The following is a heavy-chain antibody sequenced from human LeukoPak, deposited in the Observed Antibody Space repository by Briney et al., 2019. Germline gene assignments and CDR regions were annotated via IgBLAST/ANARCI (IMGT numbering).Heavy chain of an antibody. J-gene: IGHJ1*01. CDR1: GGSISSSSYY. D-gene: IGHD3-22*01. Sequence: SETLSLTCTVSGGSISSSSYYWGWIRQPPGKGLEWIGSIYYSGSTYYNPSLKSRVTIAVDTSKNQFSLNLSSVTAADTAVYYCARSLGTYYYDISGFVYFQHWGQGTLVTVSS. CDR2: IYYSGST. CDR3: ARSLGTYYYDISGFVYFQH. V-gene: IGHV4-39*07.